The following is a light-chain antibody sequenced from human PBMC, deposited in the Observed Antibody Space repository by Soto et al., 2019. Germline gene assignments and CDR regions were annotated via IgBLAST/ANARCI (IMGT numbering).Light chain of an antibody. CDR1: QSVSSN. V-gene: IGKV3-15*01. J-gene: IGKJ1*01. Sequence: EVLMTQSPATLSVSPGERATLSCRASQSVSSNLVWYQQKPGQAPRLLIFNASTRATGIPARFSGSGSGTEFTLTISSPQSEDFAFYYCQQYNTWPRTFGQGTKVEIK. CDR3: QQYNTWPRT. CDR2: NAS.